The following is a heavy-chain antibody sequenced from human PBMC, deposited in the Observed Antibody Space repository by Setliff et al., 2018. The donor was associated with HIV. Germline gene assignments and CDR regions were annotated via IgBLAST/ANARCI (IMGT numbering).Heavy chain of an antibody. J-gene: IGHJ4*02. Sequence: ASVKVSCKASGYTLAGYFMHWVRQAPGQGLEWMGWINPNSGGTNYAQKFQGRVTMTRDTSISTAYMELNSLRSDDTAVYYCARGVAVPHEIYFDYWGQGTLVTVSS. CDR1: GYTLAGYF. CDR3: ARGVAVPHEIYFDY. D-gene: IGHD1-1*01. V-gene: IGHV1-2*02. CDR2: INPNSGGT.